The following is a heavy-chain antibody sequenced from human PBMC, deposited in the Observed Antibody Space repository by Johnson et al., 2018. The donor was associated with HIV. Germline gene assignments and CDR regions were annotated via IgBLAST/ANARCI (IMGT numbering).Heavy chain of an antibody. V-gene: IGHV3-30*18. CDR1: GLTISDNY. D-gene: IGHD6-13*01. J-gene: IGHJ3*02. Sequence: QVQLVESGGGVVQPGGSLRLSCAASGLTISDNYMSWVRQAPAKGLEWVAVISYDGSDKYYADSVKGRFTISRDSSKNTLHLQMNSLRAEDTAVYYCAKCIWGSSLIDAFDIWGQGTMVTVSS. CDR3: AKCIWGSSLIDAFDI. CDR2: ISYDGSDK.